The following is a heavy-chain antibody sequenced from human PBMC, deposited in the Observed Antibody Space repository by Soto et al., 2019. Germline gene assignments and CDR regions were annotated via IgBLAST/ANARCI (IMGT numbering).Heavy chain of an antibody. CDR3: ARSFTKSRRGGVAFDY. V-gene: IGHV1-69*06. D-gene: IGHD3-3*01. J-gene: IGHJ4*02. Sequence: QVQLVQSGAEVKKPGSSVKVSCTTSGGPFSSFAINWVRQAPGQGLEWMGGIIPLDGTTTCAEKIQGRVTITADTSTSTAYMDLSSLTLEDTAVYYCARSFTKSRRGGVAFDYWGQGTLLTVSS. CDR2: IIPLDGTT. CDR1: GGPFSSFA.